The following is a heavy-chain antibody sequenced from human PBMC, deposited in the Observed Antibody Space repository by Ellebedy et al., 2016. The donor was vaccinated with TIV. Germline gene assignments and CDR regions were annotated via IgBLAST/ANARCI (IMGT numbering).Heavy chain of an antibody. CDR1: GGSFSGYS. Sequence: SETLSLTXAVYGGSFSGYSWSWIRQPPGRGLEWIGEISHNGNTNYKPSLKSRATISVDTSRNQFTLNLTSVTAADTAVYYCARVRPINLLYSSSSYWFGPWGQGTLVTVSS. CDR3: ARVRPINLLYSSSSYWFGP. CDR2: ISHNGNT. V-gene: IGHV4-34*01. J-gene: IGHJ5*02. D-gene: IGHD6-6*01.